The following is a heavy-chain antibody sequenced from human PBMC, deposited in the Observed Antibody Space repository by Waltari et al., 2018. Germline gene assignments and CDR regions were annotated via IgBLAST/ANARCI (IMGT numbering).Heavy chain of an antibody. D-gene: IGHD4-17*01. Sequence: RLSCTAFGFTVGDYAMSWFRQAPGKGLEWVGFIRCKAYGGTTEYAASVKGRFTISRDDSKSIAYLQMNSLKTEDTAVYYCTSDTSTVEPTYYYYYGMDVWGQGTTVTVSS. J-gene: IGHJ6*02. V-gene: IGHV3-49*03. CDR2: IRCKAYGGTT. CDR3: TSDTSTVEPTYYYYYGMDV. CDR1: GFTVGDYA.